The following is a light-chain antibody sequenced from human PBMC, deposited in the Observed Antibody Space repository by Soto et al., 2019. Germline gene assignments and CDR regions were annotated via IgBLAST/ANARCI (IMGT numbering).Light chain of an antibody. J-gene: IGLJ1*01. CDR3: CSYAGTYTLYV. CDR2: DVS. V-gene: IGLV2-11*01. Sequence: QSALTQPRSVSGSPGQSVTISCTGTSSDVGGYNYVSWYQQHPGKAPKFMIYDVSKRPPGVPDRFSGSKSGNTASLTISGLQAEDEADYYCCSYAGTYTLYVFGTGTKVTVL. CDR1: SSDVGGYNY.